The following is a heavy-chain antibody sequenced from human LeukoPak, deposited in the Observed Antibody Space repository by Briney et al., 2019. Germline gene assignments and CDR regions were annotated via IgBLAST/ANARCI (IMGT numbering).Heavy chain of an antibody. CDR3: AVAAETTFDY. CDR2: ISSSGSTI. J-gene: IGHJ4*02. V-gene: IGHV3-48*03. CDR1: GFTFSSYE. Sequence: GGSLRLSCAASGFTFSSYEMNWVRQAPGKGLEWVSYISSSGSTIYYADSVKGRFTISRDNAKSSLYLQMNSLRAEDTAVYYCAVAAETTFDYWGQGTLVTVSS. D-gene: IGHD6-13*01.